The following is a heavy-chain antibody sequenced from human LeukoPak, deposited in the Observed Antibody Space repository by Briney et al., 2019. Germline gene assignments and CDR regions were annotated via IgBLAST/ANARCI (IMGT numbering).Heavy chain of an antibody. CDR2: INHSGST. V-gene: IGHV4-34*01. D-gene: IGHD2-2*01. CDR3: AIHIVVVPAAKKKNWFDP. J-gene: IGHJ5*02. CDR1: GGSFSGYY. Sequence: APETLSLTCAVYGGSFSGYYWSWIRQPPGKGLEWIGEINHSGSTNYNPSLKSRVTISVDTSKNQFSLKLSSVTAADTAVYYCAIHIVVVPAAKKKNWFDPWGQGTLVTVSS.